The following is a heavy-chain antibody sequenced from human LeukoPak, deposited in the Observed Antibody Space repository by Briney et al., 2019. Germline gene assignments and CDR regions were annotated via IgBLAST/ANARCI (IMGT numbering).Heavy chain of an antibody. CDR3: ARTYGTGSMYYFHY. J-gene: IGHJ4*02. Sequence: PGGSLRLSCAASGFTFSSYVMHWVRQAPGKGLEWVTLISYDGSEKHYADSVKGRFTISRDNPKNTLYMQMNSLRPEDTALYYCARTYGTGSMYYFHYWGQGTLVTVSS. CDR1: GFTFSSYV. D-gene: IGHD3-10*01. V-gene: IGHV3-30*04. CDR2: ISYDGSEK.